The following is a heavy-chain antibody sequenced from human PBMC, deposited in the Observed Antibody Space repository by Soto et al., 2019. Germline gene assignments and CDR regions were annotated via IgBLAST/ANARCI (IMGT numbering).Heavy chain of an antibody. J-gene: IGHJ6*02. CDR1: GGSISSSY. V-gene: IGHV4-59*01. Sequence: PSETLSLTCTVSGGSISSSYWSWIRQPPGKGLEWIGYIYYTGSTNYNPSLKSRVTISVDTSKNHFSLKLSSVTAADTAVYYCAREKYDFGSGTLSGMDVWGQGTTVTVSS. CDR2: IYYTGST. CDR3: AREKYDFGSGTLSGMDV. D-gene: IGHD3-10*01.